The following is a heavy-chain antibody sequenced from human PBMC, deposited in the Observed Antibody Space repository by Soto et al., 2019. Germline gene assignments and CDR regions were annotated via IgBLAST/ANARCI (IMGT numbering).Heavy chain of an antibody. CDR1: GYTFTSYG. Sequence: QVQLVQSGAEVKDPGASVKVSCKASGYTFTSYGVSWVRQAPGQGLEWMGWISVYNGNTKYAQKLQGRVTMTTDTSTSTAYMELRGPRSDDTAVYYCARSGRPGYYYYIMDVWGQGTTVTVSS. CDR3: ARSGRPGYYYYIMDV. J-gene: IGHJ6*02. V-gene: IGHV1-18*01. D-gene: IGHD3-10*01. CDR2: ISVYNGNT.